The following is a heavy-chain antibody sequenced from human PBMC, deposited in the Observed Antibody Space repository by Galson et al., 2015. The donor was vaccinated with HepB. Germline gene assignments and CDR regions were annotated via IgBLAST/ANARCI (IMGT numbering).Heavy chain of an antibody. D-gene: IGHD6-13*01. CDR1: GGSISSYY. CDR3: ARGGLAAAGMVVFDY. CDR2: IYYSGST. V-gene: IGHV4-59*01. J-gene: IGHJ4*02. Sequence: SETLSLTCTVSGGSISSYYWSWIRQPPGKGLEWIGYIYYSGSTNYNPSLKSRVTISVDTSKNQFSLKLSSVTAADTAVYYCARGGLAAAGMVVFDYWGQGTLVTVSS.